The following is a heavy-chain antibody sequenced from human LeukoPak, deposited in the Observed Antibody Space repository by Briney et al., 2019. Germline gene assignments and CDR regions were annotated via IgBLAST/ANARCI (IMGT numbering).Heavy chain of an antibody. CDR3: AKGRGLWFGGSLDY. D-gene: IGHD3-10*01. J-gene: IGHJ4*02. V-gene: IGHV3-23*01. CDR1: GFTFSSYA. Sequence: PGGSLRLSCAASGFTFSSYAMSWVRQAPGKGLEWVSAISGSGGSTYYADSVKGRFTISRDNSKNTLYLQMNSLRAEDTAVYYCAKGRGLWFGGSLDYWGQGTLVTVSS. CDR2: ISGSGGST.